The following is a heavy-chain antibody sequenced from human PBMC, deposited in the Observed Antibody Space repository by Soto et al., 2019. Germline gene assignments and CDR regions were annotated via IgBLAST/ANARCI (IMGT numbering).Heavy chain of an antibody. D-gene: IGHD3-22*01. CDR3: GRVMLGHSRHTESE. V-gene: IGHV4-39*01. CDR2: IDYNGVT. Sequence: SETRSLTCTFSVSSSISRYYYLCWIRQTPGKGLEWIGNIDYNGVTYYNPSLKSRVTVSKDTSKNQFYMKVASVTAADKAIYYCGRVMLGHSRHTESE. J-gene: IGHJ1*01. CDR1: VSSSISRYYY.